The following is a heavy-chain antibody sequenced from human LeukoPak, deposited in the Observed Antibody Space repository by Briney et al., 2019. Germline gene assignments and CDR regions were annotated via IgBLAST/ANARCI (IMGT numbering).Heavy chain of an antibody. J-gene: IGHJ4*02. Sequence: GGSLRLSCAASGFTFTDYHMNWIRQAPREVLEWISYVSGSGSSTNYADSVKGRFTISRDNAKNSLYLQMNSVRADDTAVYYCARRYSGCGVDYWGQGTLVTVSS. V-gene: IGHV3-11*03. CDR2: VSGSGSST. CDR3: ARRYSGCGVDY. D-gene: IGHD5-12*01. CDR1: GFTFTDYH.